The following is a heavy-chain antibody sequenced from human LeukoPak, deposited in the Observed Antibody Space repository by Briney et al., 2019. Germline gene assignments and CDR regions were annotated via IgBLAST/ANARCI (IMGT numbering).Heavy chain of an antibody. V-gene: IGHV3-30*18. CDR1: GFTFSSYG. CDR3: AKASRADFVVVVAGFEY. J-gene: IGHJ4*02. CDR2: ISYDGRYR. Sequence: PGGSLRLSCAASGFTFSSYGMLWVRQVPGKGLEWVAVISYDGRYRNYGDSMKGRFTISRDNSKNTLYLQMNSLRAEDTAVYYCAKASRADFVVVVAGFEYWGQGTLVTVSS. D-gene: IGHD2-15*01.